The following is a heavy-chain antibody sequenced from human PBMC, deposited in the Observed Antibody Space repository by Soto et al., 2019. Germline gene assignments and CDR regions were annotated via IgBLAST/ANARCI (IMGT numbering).Heavy chain of an antibody. CDR3: AREVVSRGMDV. Sequence: QVQLVQSGAEVKKPGASVKVSCKTSGYTFTSYDISWVRQATGQGLEWMGWMNPNSGNTGYAQKFQGRVTMTRNTSISTAYMDLSSLRYEDTAVYYCAREVVSRGMDVWGQWTTVTVSS. CDR2: MNPNSGNT. V-gene: IGHV1-8*01. J-gene: IGHJ6*02. D-gene: IGHD3-22*01. CDR1: GYTFTSYD.